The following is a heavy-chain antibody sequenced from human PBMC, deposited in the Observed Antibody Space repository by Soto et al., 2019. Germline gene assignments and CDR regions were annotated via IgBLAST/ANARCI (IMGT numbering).Heavy chain of an antibody. D-gene: IGHD2-8*02. CDR1: GGSFSGYY. CDR3: ARDKTTGLVDY. Sequence: QVQLQQWGAGLLKPSETLSLTCAVYGGSFSGYYWTWIRQPPGTGLEWIGEINHSGSTNYNPSLKXRXTXSXXTSKNQFSLTLTSVTAADTAVYYCARDKTTGLVDYWGQGTLVTVSS. V-gene: IGHV4-34*01. J-gene: IGHJ4*02. CDR2: INHSGST.